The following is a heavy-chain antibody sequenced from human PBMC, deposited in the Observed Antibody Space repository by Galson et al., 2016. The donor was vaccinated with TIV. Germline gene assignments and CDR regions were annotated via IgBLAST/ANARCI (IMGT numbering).Heavy chain of an antibody. V-gene: IGHV3-7*03. Sequence: SLRLSCAASGFSFSAYWMNWVRQAPGEGLELVAKIKGDGSETDYVDSVKGRFIVSRDNAKNSVFLQMNSLRAEDTAVYYCSKDGSWSFDPWGQGTLVTVSS. CDR3: SKDGSWSFDP. J-gene: IGHJ5*02. CDR1: GFSFSAYW. CDR2: IKGDGSET. D-gene: IGHD2-8*02.